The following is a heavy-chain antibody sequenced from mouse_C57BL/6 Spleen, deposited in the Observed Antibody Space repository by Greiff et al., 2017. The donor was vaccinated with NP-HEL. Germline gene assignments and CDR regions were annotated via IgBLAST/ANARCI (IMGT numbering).Heavy chain of an antibody. V-gene: IGHV1-61*01. J-gene: IGHJ2*01. D-gene: IGHD2-3*01. CDR1: GYTFTSYW. Sequence: QVQLQQPGAELVRPGSSVKLSCKASGYTFTSYWMDWVKQRPGQGLEWIGNIYPSDSETHYNQKFKDKATLTVDKSSSTAYMQLSSLTSEDSAVYYCARRNGYYSFFDYWGQGTTLTVSS. CDR2: IYPSDSET. CDR3: ARRNGYYSFFDY.